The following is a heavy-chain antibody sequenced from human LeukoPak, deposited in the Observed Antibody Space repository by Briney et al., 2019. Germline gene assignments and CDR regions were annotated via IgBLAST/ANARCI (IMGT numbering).Heavy chain of an antibody. V-gene: IGHV4-34*01. J-gene: IGHJ4*02. CDR1: VGSFSGDY. CDR2: INHSIGT. D-gene: IGHD1-26*01. CDR3: ARTYSGSYYARYYFDY. Sequence: SEALSLTCAFYVGSFSGDYWSWIPEPLGEGLWCSGEINHSIGTNYNPSPKSRAAISVDTSTNQISLKLSSVTAADTAVYYCARTYSGSYYARYYFDYWGEGNLVTASS.